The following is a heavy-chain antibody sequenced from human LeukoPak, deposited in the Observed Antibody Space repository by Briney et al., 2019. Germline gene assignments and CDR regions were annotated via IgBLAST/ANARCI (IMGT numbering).Heavy chain of an antibody. CDR3: ARDGSLDY. J-gene: IGHJ4*02. D-gene: IGHD3-10*01. CDR2: INPNSGDT. V-gene: IGHV1-2*02. Sequence: ASVKVSCKASGYTFTGYYMHWVRQAPGQGLEWMGWINPNSGDTNSAQRFQGRVTMTRDTSISTAYMELSRLRSDDTAVYYCARDGSLDYWGQGTLVTVSS. CDR1: GYTFTGYY.